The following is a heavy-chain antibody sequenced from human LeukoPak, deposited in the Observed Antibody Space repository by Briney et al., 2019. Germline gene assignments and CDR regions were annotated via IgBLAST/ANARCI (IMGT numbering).Heavy chain of an antibody. J-gene: IGHJ4*02. V-gene: IGHV4-34*01. CDR3: ARKRITIFGVVTGNDY. D-gene: IGHD3-3*01. CDR1: GGSFSGYY. CDR2: INHSGST. Sequence: SETLSLTCAVYGGSFSGYYWSWIRQSPGKGLEWIGEINHSGSTNYNPSLKSRVTISVDTSKNQFSLKLSSVTAADTAVYYCARKRITIFGVVTGNDYWGQGTLVTVSS.